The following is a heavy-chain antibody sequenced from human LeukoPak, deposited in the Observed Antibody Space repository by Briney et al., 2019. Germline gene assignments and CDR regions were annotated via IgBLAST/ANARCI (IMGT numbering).Heavy chain of an antibody. V-gene: IGHV3-30*04. Sequence: SGRSLRLSCAASGFTFSSYAMHWVRQAPGKGLEWVAVISYDGSNKYYADSVKGRFTISRDNAKNTLYLQMNSLRAEDTAVYYCVYGGSYPFKDEFDYWGQGTLVTVSS. D-gene: IGHD1-26*01. J-gene: IGHJ4*02. CDR3: VYGGSYPFKDEFDY. CDR1: GFTFSSYA. CDR2: ISYDGSNK.